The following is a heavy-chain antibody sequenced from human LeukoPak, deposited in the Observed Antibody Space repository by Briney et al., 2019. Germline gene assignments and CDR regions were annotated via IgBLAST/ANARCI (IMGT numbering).Heavy chain of an antibody. V-gene: IGHV4-34*01. Sequence: SETLSLTCAVYIDSFTNYYWNWIRQTPGKGLEWIGDVNESGGTNIYPSLRSRVFLSVDTSKNQFSLKLSSVTAANTAVYYCARGLYYYDSSGYYYGYYFYYWGQGTLVTVSS. J-gene: IGHJ4*02. D-gene: IGHD3-22*01. CDR3: ARGLYYYDSSGYYYGYYFYY. CDR2: VNESGGT. CDR1: IDSFTNYY.